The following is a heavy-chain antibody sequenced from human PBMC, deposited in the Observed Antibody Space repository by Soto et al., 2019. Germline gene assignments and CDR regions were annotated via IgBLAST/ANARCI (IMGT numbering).Heavy chain of an antibody. V-gene: IGHV3-33*01. Sequence: GGSLRLSCAASGFTFSSYGMHWVRQAPGKGLEWVAVIWYDGSNKYYADSVKGRFTISRDNSKNTLYLQMNSLRAEDTAVYYCARDRSEYSSSWYIAFDIWGQGTMVTVSS. CDR1: GFTFSSYG. CDR3: ARDRSEYSSSWYIAFDI. CDR2: IWYDGSNK. J-gene: IGHJ3*02. D-gene: IGHD6-13*01.